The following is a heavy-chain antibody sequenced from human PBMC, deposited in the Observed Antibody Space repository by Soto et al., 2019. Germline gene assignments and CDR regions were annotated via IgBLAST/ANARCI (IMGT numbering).Heavy chain of an antibody. J-gene: IGHJ4*02. V-gene: IGHV3-23*01. Sequence: EVQLLESGGGLVQPGGSLRLSCAASGFHLSSYAMSWVRQAPGKGLEWVSAISGSGGSTYYADSVKGRFTISRDNSKNTLYLQMNSLRAEDTAVYYCAKENYYDRSGYSDYWGQGTLVTVSS. CDR1: GFHLSSYA. CDR3: AKENYYDRSGYSDY. CDR2: ISGSGGST. D-gene: IGHD3-22*01.